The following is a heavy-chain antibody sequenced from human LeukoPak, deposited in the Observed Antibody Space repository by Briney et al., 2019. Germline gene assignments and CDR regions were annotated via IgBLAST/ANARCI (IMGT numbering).Heavy chain of an antibody. CDR2: ISSSGSTI. Sequence: PGGSLRLSCAASAFTSSSYEMNWVRQAPGKWLEWVSYISSSGSTIYYADSVKGRFTISRDNAKNSLYLQMNSLRAEDTAVYYCARGPPNTVTTLQYFDYWGQGTLVTVSS. V-gene: IGHV3-48*03. J-gene: IGHJ4*02. CDR3: ARGPPNTVTTLQYFDY. CDR1: AFTSSSYE. D-gene: IGHD4-17*01.